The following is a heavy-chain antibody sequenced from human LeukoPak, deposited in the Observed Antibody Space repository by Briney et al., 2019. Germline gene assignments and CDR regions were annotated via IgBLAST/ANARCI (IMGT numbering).Heavy chain of an antibody. CDR3: SRTKGSVLLWFGGTRYFDY. Sequence: PSETLSLTCAVYGGSFSGYYWSWIRQPPGKGLEWIGEINHSGSTNYNPSLKSRVTIPVDTSKNQFSLKLSSVSAADTAVYYCSRTKGSVLLWFGGTRYFDYWGQGTLVTVSS. J-gene: IGHJ4*02. CDR1: GGSFSGYY. V-gene: IGHV4-34*01. D-gene: IGHD3-10*01. CDR2: INHSGST.